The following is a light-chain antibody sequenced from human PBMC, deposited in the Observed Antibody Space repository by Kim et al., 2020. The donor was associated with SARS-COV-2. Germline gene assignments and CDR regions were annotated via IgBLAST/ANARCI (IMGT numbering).Light chain of an antibody. J-gene: IGKJ2*01. CDR2: AAS. Sequence: GISNSLAWYQQRPGKAPNLLLYAASTLESGVPPRFSGSGSGTDYTLTISSLQPEDFATYYCQQYYSHTHTFGKGTSWRS. CDR1: GISNS. CDR3: QQYYSHTHT. V-gene: IGKV1-NL1*01.